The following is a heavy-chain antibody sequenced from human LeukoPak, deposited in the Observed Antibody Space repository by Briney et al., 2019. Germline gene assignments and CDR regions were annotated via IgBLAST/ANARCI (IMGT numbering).Heavy chain of an antibody. CDR1: GFTLCSYP. CDR3: ARGVMRYGSGSYSWWFDP. CDR2: ISYDGINQ. J-gene: IGHJ5*02. V-gene: IGHV3-30*04. Sequence: GGPLRLFCAACGFTLCSYPMLCVRQAPGKGLVGVIVISYDGINQYYADSVKGRFTISRDNSKNTLYLRMNSLRAEDTAVYFCARGVMRYGSGSYSWWFDPWGQGTLVTVSS. D-gene: IGHD3-10*01.